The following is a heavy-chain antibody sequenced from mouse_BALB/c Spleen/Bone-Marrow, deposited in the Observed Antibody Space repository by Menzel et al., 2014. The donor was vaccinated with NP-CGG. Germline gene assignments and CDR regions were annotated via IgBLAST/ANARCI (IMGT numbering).Heavy chain of an antibody. CDR1: GFTFSSFG. Sequence: EVMLVESGGGLVQPGGSRKLSCAAFGFTFSSFGVHWVRQAPEKGLEWVAYISNGSSPIYYADTVKGRFTISRDNPKNTLFLQMTSLRSEDTAMYYCARKGAMITHYYAMDYWGQGTSVTVSS. D-gene: IGHD2-4*01. J-gene: IGHJ4*01. CDR3: ARKGAMITHYYAMDY. V-gene: IGHV5-17*02. CDR2: ISNGSSPI.